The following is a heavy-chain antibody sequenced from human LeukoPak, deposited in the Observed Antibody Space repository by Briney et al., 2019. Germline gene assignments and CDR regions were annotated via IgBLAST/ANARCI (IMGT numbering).Heavy chain of an antibody. J-gene: IGHJ1*01. CDR2: IKQDGSEK. Sequence: GGSLRLSCVASGFPFSSYWMTWVRQAPGKGLEWVANIKQDGSEKYYVDSVKGRFTISRDNAKNSLFLQMDSLRAEDTAVYYCARDEGLPAEYFQHWGQGTLVTVSS. CDR1: GFPFSSYW. CDR3: ARDEGLPAEYFQH. V-gene: IGHV3-7*01. D-gene: IGHD4-11*01.